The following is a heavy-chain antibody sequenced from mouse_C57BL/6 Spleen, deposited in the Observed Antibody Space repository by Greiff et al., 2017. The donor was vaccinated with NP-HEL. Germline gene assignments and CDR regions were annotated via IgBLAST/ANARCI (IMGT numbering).Heavy chain of an antibody. Sequence: QVQLQQSGPELVKPGASVKISCKASGYAFSSSWMNWVKQRPGKGLEWIGRIYPGDGDTNYNGKFKGKATLTADKSSSTAYMQLSSLTSEDSAVYCCAGGLLREYYFDYWGQGTTLTVSS. J-gene: IGHJ2*01. D-gene: IGHD2-3*01. CDR3: AGGLLREYYFDY. V-gene: IGHV1-82*01. CDR2: IYPGDGDT. CDR1: GYAFSSSW.